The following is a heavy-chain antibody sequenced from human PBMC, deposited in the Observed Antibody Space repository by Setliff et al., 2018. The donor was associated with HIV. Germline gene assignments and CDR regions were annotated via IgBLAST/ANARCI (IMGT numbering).Heavy chain of an antibody. J-gene: IGHJ4*02. D-gene: IGHD3-10*01. CDR2: MYYRGTT. CDR3: VRQGLTMNRGVPAPILYYFDY. Sequence: SETLSLTCTVSGGSIISSSYYWGWIRQPPGKGLEWIGTMYYRGTTYNNPSLKSRVTFSADTSKNQFSLNLNPVTATDTAVYYCVRQGLTMNRGVPAPILYYFDYWGQGILVTVSS. CDR1: GGSIISSSYY. V-gene: IGHV4-39*01.